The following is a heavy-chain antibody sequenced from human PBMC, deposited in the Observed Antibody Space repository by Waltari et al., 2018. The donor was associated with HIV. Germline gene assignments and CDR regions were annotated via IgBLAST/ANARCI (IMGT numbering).Heavy chain of an antibody. CDR3: ARDSPAFSRGTEELDY. V-gene: IGHV3-33*01. J-gene: IGHJ4*02. Sequence: QVQLVESGGGVVQPGKSLRLSGAALGFTFSSYAMHWVRQAPGKGLEWVAVIWHDANNQYYADSVQGRFTISRDNSKNTLYLQMNSLRAEDTALYYCARDSPAFSRGTEELDYWGQGTLVTVSS. CDR2: IWHDANNQ. D-gene: IGHD2-2*01. CDR1: GFTFSSYA.